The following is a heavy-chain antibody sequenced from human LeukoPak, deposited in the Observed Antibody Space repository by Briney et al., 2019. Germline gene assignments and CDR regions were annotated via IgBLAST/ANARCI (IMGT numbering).Heavy chain of an antibody. CDR2: ISGSGTYI. J-gene: IGHJ6*03. Sequence: GGPLRLSCGASGFPLSSQSVKWVRQAPGKGLEWVSSISGSGTYIYYADSVQGQFTIYRDNVKNSLYLQMNSLRAEDTAVYYCARVGYTNSFGYYYYYMDVWAKGTMVTVSS. D-gene: IGHD5-24*01. CDR1: GFPLSSQS. CDR3: ARVGYTNSFGYYYYYMDV. V-gene: IGHV3-21*01.